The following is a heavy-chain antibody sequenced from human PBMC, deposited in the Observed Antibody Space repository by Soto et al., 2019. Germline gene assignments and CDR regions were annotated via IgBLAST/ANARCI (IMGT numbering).Heavy chain of an antibody. CDR1: GGSISSSSYY. V-gene: IGHV4-39*01. CDR2: IDYSGST. CDR3: ARHTPAISISDH. D-gene: IGHD2-15*01. J-gene: IGHJ4*02. Sequence: QLQLQESGPGLVKPSETLSLTCTVSGGSISSSSYYWGWIRQPPGKGLEWIGSIDYSGSTYYNPSLKNRVTISVDTSKNQFSLKLSSVTDADTAVYYCARHTPAISISDHWGQGTLVTVSS.